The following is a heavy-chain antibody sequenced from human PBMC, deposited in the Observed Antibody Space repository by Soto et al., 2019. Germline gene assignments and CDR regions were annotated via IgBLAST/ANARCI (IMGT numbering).Heavy chain of an antibody. Sequence: SETLSLTCTVSGGSISSSSYYWGWIRQPPGKGLEWIGSIYYSGSTYYNPSLKSRVTISVDTSKNQFSLKLSSVTAADTAVYYCARPRPTYCSSTSCYTHDAFDIWGQGTMVT. D-gene: IGHD2-2*02. V-gene: IGHV4-39*01. CDR1: GGSISSSSYY. J-gene: IGHJ3*02. CDR2: IYYSGST. CDR3: ARPRPTYCSSTSCYTHDAFDI.